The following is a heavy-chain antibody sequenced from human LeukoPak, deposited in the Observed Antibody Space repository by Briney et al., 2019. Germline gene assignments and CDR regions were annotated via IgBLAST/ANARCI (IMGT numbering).Heavy chain of an antibody. D-gene: IGHD6-6*01. Sequence: PGGSLRLSCAASGFTVSSNYMSWVRQAPGKGLEWASVIYSGGSTYYADSVKGRFTISRDNSKNTLYLQMNSLRAEDTAVYYCARVKGQLGPHFDYWGQGTLVTVSS. CDR2: IYSGGST. J-gene: IGHJ4*02. V-gene: IGHV3-66*02. CDR3: ARVKGQLGPHFDY. CDR1: GFTVSSNY.